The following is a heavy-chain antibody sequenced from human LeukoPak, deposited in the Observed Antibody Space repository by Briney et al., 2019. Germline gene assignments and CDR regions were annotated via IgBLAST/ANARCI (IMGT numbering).Heavy chain of an antibody. V-gene: IGHV4-59*01. Sequence: SETLSLTCTVSGGSISSYYWSWIRQPPGKGLEWIGYIYSSGSTNYNPSLKGRVTISGDTSKNQFSLKLSSVTAADTAVYYCARGRGYCSSTSCANFDYWGQGTLVTVSS. CDR2: IYSSGST. CDR3: ARGRGYCSSTSCANFDY. J-gene: IGHJ4*02. CDR1: GGSISSYY. D-gene: IGHD2-2*01.